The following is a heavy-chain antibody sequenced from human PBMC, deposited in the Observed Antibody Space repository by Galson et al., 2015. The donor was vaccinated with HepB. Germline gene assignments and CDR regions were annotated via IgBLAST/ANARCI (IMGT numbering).Heavy chain of an antibody. CDR2: IIPIFGTA. CDR1: GGTFSSYA. CDR3: ARTGPPSTYYDFWSAKSGGYFDY. J-gene: IGHJ4*02. Sequence: SVKVSCKASGGTFSSYAISWVRQAPGQGLEWMGGIIPIFGTANYAQKYQGRVTITADESTSTAYMELSRLRSDDTAVYYCARTGPPSTYYDFWSAKSGGYFDYWGQGTLVTVSS. V-gene: IGHV1-69*13. D-gene: IGHD3-3*01.